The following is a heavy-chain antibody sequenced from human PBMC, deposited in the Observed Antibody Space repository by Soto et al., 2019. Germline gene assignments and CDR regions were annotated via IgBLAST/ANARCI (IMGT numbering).Heavy chain of an antibody. CDR3: SREGGIVGATAADY. CDR1: GGSISSGGYY. CDR2: IYYSGST. D-gene: IGHD1-26*01. J-gene: IGHJ4*02. V-gene: IGHV4-31*03. Sequence: QVQLQESGPGLVKPSQTLSLTCTVSGGSISSGGYYWSWIRQHPGKGLEWIGYIYYSGSTYYNPSLKRRVTISVDTSKNQVSLKLSSVTAADTDVYYCSREGGIVGATAADYWGQGTLVTVSS.